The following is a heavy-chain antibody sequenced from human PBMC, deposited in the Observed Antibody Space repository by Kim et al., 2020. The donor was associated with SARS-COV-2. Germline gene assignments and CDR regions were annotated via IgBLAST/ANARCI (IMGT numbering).Heavy chain of an antibody. CDR2: IRSKAYGGTT. CDR1: GFTFGDYA. Sequence: GGSLRLSCTASGFTFGDYAMSWFRQAPGKGLEWVGFIRSKAYGGTTEYAASVKGRFTISRDDSKSIAYLQMNSLKTEDTAVYYCTRAPDYDFWSGASPPGGDYWGQGTLVTVSS. V-gene: IGHV3-49*03. D-gene: IGHD3-3*01. CDR3: TRAPDYDFWSGASPPGGDY. J-gene: IGHJ4*02.